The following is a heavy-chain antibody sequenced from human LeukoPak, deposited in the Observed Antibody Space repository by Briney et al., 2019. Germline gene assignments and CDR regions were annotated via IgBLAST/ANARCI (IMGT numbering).Heavy chain of an antibody. Sequence: GGSLRLSCAAPGFTFSSDWMHWVRQAPGKGLVWVSYINSDGSTTDYADSVKGRFTISRDNAKNTLYLQMNSLRPEDTAVYYCGRISGATGGAFDTWGQGTMVTVSS. D-gene: IGHD1-26*01. CDR3: GRISGATGGAFDT. V-gene: IGHV3-74*01. CDR1: GFTFSSDW. CDR2: INSDGSTT. J-gene: IGHJ3*02.